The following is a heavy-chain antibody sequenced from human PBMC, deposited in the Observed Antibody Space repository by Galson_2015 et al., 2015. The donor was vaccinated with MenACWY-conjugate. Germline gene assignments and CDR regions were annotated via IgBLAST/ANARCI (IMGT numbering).Heavy chain of an antibody. CDR2: IYYSGST. CDR3: ARQDDYGQKFDY. V-gene: IGHV4-59*08. Sequence: TLSLTCTVSGGSISSYYWSWIRQPPGKGLEWIGYIYYSGSTNYNPSLKSRVTISVDTSKNQFSLKLSSVTAADTAVYYCARQDDYGQKFDYWGQGTLVTVSS. J-gene: IGHJ4*02. D-gene: IGHD4-17*01. CDR1: GGSISSYY.